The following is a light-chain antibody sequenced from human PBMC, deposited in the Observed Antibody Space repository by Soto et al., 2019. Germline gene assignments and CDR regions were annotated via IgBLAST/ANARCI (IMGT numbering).Light chain of an antibody. CDR2: KAS. CDR1: QSISSW. CDR3: QQYNSYPWT. J-gene: IGKJ1*01. Sequence: DIQMTQSPSTLSASVGDRVTITCRASQSISSWLAWYQQKPGKAPKLLIYKASSLESGVQSRFSGSVSGTEFTLTTSSLQPDDFATYYCQQYNSYPWTFGQGTKVEIK. V-gene: IGKV1-5*03.